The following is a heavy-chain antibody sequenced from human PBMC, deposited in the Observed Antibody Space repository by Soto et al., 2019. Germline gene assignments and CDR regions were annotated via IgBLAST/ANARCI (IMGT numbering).Heavy chain of an antibody. CDR3: AHRRKVDGVSYTFAY. J-gene: IGHJ4*02. D-gene: IGHD2-2*02. V-gene: IGHV2-5*02. Sequence: QITLKESGPTLVKPTQTLTLTCTFSGFSLSTYGMAVGWIRQSPGKALEWLALAYWDDDKHYSPSLQSRLTITKYTSKNQVVLTMTNMDPVDTATYYCAHRRKVDGVSYTFAYRCQGTLVTVS. CDR1: GFSLSTYGMA. CDR2: AYWDDDK.